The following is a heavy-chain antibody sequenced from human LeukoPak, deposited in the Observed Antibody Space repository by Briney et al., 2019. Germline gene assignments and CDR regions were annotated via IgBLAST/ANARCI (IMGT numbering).Heavy chain of an antibody. CDR1: VFTFNFYN. Sequence: ASMKLCFTGAVFTFNFYNFRWGRQAPGQGLEWMGWVNPNTGGTNYAQMFQGRVTMTRDTSISTAYMELSRLTSDDTAVYYCARDSYGGNCALDVWGQGTLVTVSS. V-gene: IGHV1-2*02. CDR3: ARDSYGGNCALDV. J-gene: IGHJ5*02. CDR2: VNPNTGGT. D-gene: IGHD4-23*01.